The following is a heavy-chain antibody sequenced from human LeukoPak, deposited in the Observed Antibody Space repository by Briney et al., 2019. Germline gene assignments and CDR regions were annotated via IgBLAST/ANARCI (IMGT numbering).Heavy chain of an antibody. CDR3: ARESTRERPGC. Sequence: GGSLRLSCAASGFTLSDYWMSWVRQAPGKGLEWVANMNQDGSEENYVGSVKGRFTISRDDAKNSLYLQMSSLRAEDTAVYYCARESTRERPGCWGQGTLVTVSS. CDR1: GFTLSDYW. CDR2: MNQDGSEE. D-gene: IGHD1-1*01. J-gene: IGHJ4*02. V-gene: IGHV3-7*01.